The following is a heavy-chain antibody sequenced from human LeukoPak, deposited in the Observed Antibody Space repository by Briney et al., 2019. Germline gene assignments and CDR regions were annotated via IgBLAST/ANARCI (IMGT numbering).Heavy chain of an antibody. CDR1: GFTFSSHA. J-gene: IGHJ4*02. V-gene: IGHV3-23*01. CDR3: AKDREGLSGGYDLEYFDY. CDR2: LSGSGGTT. Sequence: GGSLRLSCAASGFTFSSHAMNWVRQDPGEGLEWVSALSGSGGTTYYADSVKGRFTISRDNSKNALFLQMNSLRAEDTAVYDCAKDREGLSGGYDLEYFDYWGQGTLVTVSS. D-gene: IGHD5-12*01.